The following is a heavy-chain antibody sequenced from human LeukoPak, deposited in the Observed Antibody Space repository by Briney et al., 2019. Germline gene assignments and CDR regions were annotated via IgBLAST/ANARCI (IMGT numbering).Heavy chain of an antibody. CDR1: GGSISSSSYY. CDR3: ASLVDTAMAKRPRPD. CDR2: IYYSGST. J-gene: IGHJ4*02. V-gene: IGHV4-39*01. D-gene: IGHD5-18*01. Sequence: PSETLSLTCTVSGGSISSSSYYWGWIRQPPGKGLEWTGSIYYSGSTYYNPSLKSRVTISVDTSKNQFSLKLSSVTAADTAVYYCASLVDTAMAKRPRPDGGQGTLVTVSS.